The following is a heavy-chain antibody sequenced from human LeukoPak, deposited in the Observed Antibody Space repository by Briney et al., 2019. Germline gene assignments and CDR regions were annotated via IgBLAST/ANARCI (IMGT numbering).Heavy chain of an antibody. CDR2: ISPYDGDT. J-gene: IGHJ3*02. V-gene: IGHV1-18*04. Sequence: GASVKVSCKASGYTFTTNGVSWVRQAPGQGLEWLAWISPYDGDTNYTPDLQGRVTLPTDTSTSTAYMGLTSLRSDDTAVYYCARLRGGIYSSRDAFDIWGQGTMVTVSS. CDR3: ARLRGGIYSSRDAFDI. D-gene: IGHD2-2*01. CDR1: GYTFTTNG.